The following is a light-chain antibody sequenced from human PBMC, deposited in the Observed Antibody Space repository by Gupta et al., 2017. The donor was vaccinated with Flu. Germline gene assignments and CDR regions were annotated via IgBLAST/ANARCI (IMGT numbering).Light chain of an antibody. Sequence: SGHSSYAIAWHQQQPEKGPRYLMKLNSDGSHSKGDGIPDRFSGSSSGAERYLTISSLQSEDEADYYCQTWGTGILVFGGGTKLTVL. CDR2: LNSDGSH. CDR1: SGHSSYA. V-gene: IGLV4-69*01. J-gene: IGLJ3*02. CDR3: QTWGTGILV.